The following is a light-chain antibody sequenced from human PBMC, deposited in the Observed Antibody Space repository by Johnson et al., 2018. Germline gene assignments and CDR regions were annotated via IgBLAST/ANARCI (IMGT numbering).Light chain of an antibody. V-gene: IGLV1-51*02. CDR3: GTWDSSLSAGNV. Sequence: QSVLTQPPSVSAAPGQKVTISCSGSSSNIGNNYVSWYQQLPGTAPKLLIYENNKRPSGIPDRFSGSKSGTSATLGITGLQPEDEADYYCGTWDSSLSAGNVVGTANKTTVL. CDR1: SSNIGNNY. CDR2: ENN. J-gene: IGLJ1*01.